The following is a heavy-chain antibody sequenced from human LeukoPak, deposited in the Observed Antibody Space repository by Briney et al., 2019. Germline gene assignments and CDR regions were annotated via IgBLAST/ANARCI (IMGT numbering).Heavy chain of an antibody. CDR3: ARHPPGAVAGHFDY. D-gene: IGHD6-19*01. J-gene: IGHJ4*02. CDR1: GFTFSSYS. Sequence: GGSLRLSCAASGFTFSSYSMNWVRRAPGKGLEWVSSISSSSSYIYYADSVKGRFTISRDNAKNSLYLQMNSLRAEDTAVYYCARHPPGAVAGHFDYWGQGTLVTVSS. V-gene: IGHV3-21*01. CDR2: ISSSSSYI.